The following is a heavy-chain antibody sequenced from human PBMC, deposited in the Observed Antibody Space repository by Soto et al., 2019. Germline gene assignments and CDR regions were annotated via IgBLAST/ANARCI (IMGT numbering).Heavy chain of an antibody. J-gene: IGHJ6*02. CDR2: IYHSGST. CDR3: AGSDCSSTSCSHPYYYYYGMDV. D-gene: IGHD2-2*01. Sequence: PSETLSLTCAVSGGSISSGDWCWSWVRQSPGKGLEWIGEIYHSGSTNYNPSLKSRVTISVDRSKNQFSLKLSSVTAADTAVYHCAGSDCSSTSCSHPYYYYYGMDVWGQGTTVTVSS. V-gene: IGHV4-4*02. CDR1: GGSISSGDW.